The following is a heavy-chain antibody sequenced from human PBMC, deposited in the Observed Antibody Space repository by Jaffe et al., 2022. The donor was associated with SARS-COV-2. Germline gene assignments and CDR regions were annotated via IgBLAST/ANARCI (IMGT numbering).Heavy chain of an antibody. J-gene: IGHJ6*02. Sequence: QVQLVQSGAEVKKPGASVKVSCKASGYTFTSYYMHWVRQAPGQGLEWMGIINPSGGSTSYAQKFQGRVTMTRDTSTSTVYMELSSLRSEDTAVYYCARDGERFLEWFSPHYYYYYGMDVWGQGTTVTVSS. CDR2: INPSGGST. V-gene: IGHV1-46*01. D-gene: IGHD3-3*01. CDR1: GYTFTSYY. CDR3: ARDGERFLEWFSPHYYYYYGMDV.